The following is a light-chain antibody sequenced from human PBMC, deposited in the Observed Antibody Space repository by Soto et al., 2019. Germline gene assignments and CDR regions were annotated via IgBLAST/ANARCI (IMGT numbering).Light chain of an antibody. Sequence: QSALTQPASVSGSPGQSITISCTGTSSDVGGYNYVSWYQQHPGKAPKLMIYDVRNRPSGISNRFSGSKSGNTASLTISGLQAEDEADYYCSSYTISSTLVVFGGGTQLTVL. CDR3: SSYTISSTLVV. V-gene: IGLV2-14*01. CDR1: SSDVGGYNY. CDR2: DVR. J-gene: IGLJ2*01.